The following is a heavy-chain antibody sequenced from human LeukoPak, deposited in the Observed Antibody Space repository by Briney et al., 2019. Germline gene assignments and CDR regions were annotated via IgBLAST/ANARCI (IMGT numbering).Heavy chain of an antibody. V-gene: IGHV1-69*02. CDR1: GGTFSSYT. CDR3: ARTGYCTNGVCHAHYYYYYMDV. J-gene: IGHJ6*03. D-gene: IGHD2-8*01. Sequence: SVKVSCKASGGTFSSYTISWVRQAPGQRLEWMGRIIPILGIANYAQKFQGRVTITADKSTSTAYMELRSLRSEDTAVYYCARTGYCTNGVCHAHYYYYYMDVWGKGTTVTVSS. CDR2: IIPILGIA.